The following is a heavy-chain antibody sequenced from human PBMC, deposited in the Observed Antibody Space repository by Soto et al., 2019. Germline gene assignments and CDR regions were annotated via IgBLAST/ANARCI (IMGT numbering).Heavy chain of an antibody. Sequence: PGESLKISCKGSGYSFTSYWIGWVRQMPGKGLEWMGIIYPGDSDTRYSPSFQGQVTISADKSISTAYLQWSSLKASDTAMYYCARASSSTLSGSWYKSPYYYCGMDVWGQGTTVTVSS. CDR2: IYPGDSDT. J-gene: IGHJ6*02. CDR3: ARASSSTLSGSWYKSPYYYCGMDV. CDR1: GYSFTSYW. V-gene: IGHV5-51*01. D-gene: IGHD6-13*01.